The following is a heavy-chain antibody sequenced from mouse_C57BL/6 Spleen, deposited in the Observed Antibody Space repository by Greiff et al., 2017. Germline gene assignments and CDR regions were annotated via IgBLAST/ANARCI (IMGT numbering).Heavy chain of an antibody. J-gene: IGHJ3*01. CDR3: AISPAYYGAY. CDR1: GYTFTSYW. Sequence: QVQLKQPGAELVKPGASVKVSCKASGYTFTSYWMHWVKQRPGQGLEWIGRIHPSDSDTNYNQKFKGKATLTVDKSSSTAYMQLSSLTSDDSAVYYCAISPAYYGAYWGQGTLVTVSA. V-gene: IGHV1-74*01. CDR2: IHPSDSDT. D-gene: IGHD2-10*01.